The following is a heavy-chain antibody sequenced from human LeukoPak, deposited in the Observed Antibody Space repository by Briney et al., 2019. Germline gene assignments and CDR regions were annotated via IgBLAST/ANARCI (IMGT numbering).Heavy chain of an antibody. J-gene: IGHJ4*02. CDR3: AKDRYSYAYEYFDC. V-gene: IGHV3-30*18. CDR1: GFTFSSYG. Sequence: GGSLRLSCAASGFTFSSYGMHWVRQAPGKGLEWVAVISYDGRNKYYADSVKGRFTISRDNSKNTLYLQMNSLRAEDKAVYYCAKDRYSYAYEYFDCWGQGTLVTVSS. CDR2: ISYDGRNK. D-gene: IGHD5-18*01.